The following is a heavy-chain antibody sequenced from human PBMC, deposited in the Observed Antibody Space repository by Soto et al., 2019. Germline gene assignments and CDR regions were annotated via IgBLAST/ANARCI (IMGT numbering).Heavy chain of an antibody. J-gene: IGHJ6*02. Sequence: PSETLSLTCAVYGGSFSGYYWSWIRQPPGKGLEWIGEINHSGSTNYNPSLKSRVTISVDTSKNQFSLKLSSVTAADTAVYYCARTLRFLEWLLYDYYGMVVWGQGTTVTVSS. V-gene: IGHV4-34*01. CDR3: ARTLRFLEWLLYDYYGMVV. CDR2: INHSGST. D-gene: IGHD3-3*01. CDR1: GGSFSGYY.